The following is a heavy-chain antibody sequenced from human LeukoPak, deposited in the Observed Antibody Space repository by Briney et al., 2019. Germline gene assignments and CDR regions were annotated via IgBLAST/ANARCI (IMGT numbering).Heavy chain of an antibody. CDR1: GGSFSGYY. CDR2: INHSGST. Sequence: PSETLSLTCAVYGGSFSGYYWSWIRQPPGKGLEWIGEINHSGSTNYNPSLKSRVTISVDTSKNQFSLKLSSVTAAETAVYYCARGLGSGWYFDLWGRGTLVAVSS. V-gene: IGHV4-34*01. D-gene: IGHD6-19*01. J-gene: IGHJ2*01. CDR3: ARGLGSGWYFDL.